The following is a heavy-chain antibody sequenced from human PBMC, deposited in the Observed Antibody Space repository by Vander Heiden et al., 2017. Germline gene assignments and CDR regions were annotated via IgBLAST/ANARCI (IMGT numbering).Heavy chain of an antibody. D-gene: IGHD5-18*01. Sequence: EVLLAESGGVVVQPGGSLRLSCAASGVTFDDYTRPWVRQGPGKGLEWVSLVSWNGGRTSYLDSVKGRFTISRDNSRNSLYLQMNSLRIEDSGLYYCAKEGLGAYNDGRYIHYLDSWGQGTLVTVSS. J-gene: IGHJ4*02. CDR3: AKEGLGAYNDGRYIHYLDS. CDR2: VSWNGGRT. V-gene: IGHV3-43*01. CDR1: GVTFDDYT.